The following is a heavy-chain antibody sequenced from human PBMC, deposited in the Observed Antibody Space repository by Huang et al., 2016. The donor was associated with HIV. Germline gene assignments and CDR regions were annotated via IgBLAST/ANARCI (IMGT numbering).Heavy chain of an antibody. CDR3: ARTGSYYYGSGSYHFGDY. V-gene: IGHV3-30-3*01. CDR2: ISIDGINK. J-gene: IGHJ4*02. CDR1: GFAFGSYA. Sequence: QVQLVESGGGVVQLGRSLRLSCAASGFAFGSYAMHWVRQAPGKGLEWLAVISIDGINKNYAHSGKGRFTMSRDNSKGTVYLQMNRLRPEDTAVYSCARTGSYYYGSGSYHFGDYWGQGTLVTVSS. D-gene: IGHD3-10*01.